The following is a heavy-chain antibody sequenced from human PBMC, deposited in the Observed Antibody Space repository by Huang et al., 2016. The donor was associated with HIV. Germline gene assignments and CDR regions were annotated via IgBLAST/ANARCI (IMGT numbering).Heavy chain of an antibody. V-gene: IGHV1-69*01. CDR3: ACSLAMVTEGWFDP. Sequence: QVQLVQSGAEVKKPGSSVKVSCKASGGTFSSYAISWVRQAPGQGLEWMGGIIPIVGTANYSQKFQGRVTSTADESTSTAYMELSSLRSEDTAVYYCACSLAMVTEGWFDPWGQGTLVTVSS. D-gene: IGHD5-18*01. CDR2: IIPIVGTA. CDR1: GGTFSSYA. J-gene: IGHJ5*02.